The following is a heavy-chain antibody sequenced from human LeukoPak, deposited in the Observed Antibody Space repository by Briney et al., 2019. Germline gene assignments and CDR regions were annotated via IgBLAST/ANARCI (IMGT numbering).Heavy chain of an antibody. CDR3: AREVVAAAGFDY. V-gene: IGHV4-34*01. CDR2: INHSGST. CDR1: GGSFSGYY. D-gene: IGHD6-13*01. J-gene: IGHJ4*02. Sequence: SETLSLTCAVYGGSFSGYYWSWIRQPPGKGLEWIGEINHSGSTNYNPSLKSRVTISVDTSKNQFSLKLSSVTAADAAVYYCAREVVAAAGFDYWGQGTLVTVSS.